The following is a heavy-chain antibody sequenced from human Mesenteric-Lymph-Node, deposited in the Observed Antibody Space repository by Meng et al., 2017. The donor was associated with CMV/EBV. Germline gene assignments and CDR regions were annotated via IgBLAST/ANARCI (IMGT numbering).Heavy chain of an antibody. Sequence: GGSLRLSCAASGFTFSSYWMSWVRQAPGKGLEWVANIKQDGSEKYYVDSVKGRFTISRDNAKNSLYLQMNSLRTEDTAVYYCARSYDSIGSYYGASDYWGQGTLVTVSS. V-gene: IGHV3-7*01. CDR1: GFTFSSYW. CDR2: IKQDGSEK. D-gene: IGHD3-22*01. CDR3: ARSYDSIGSYYGASDY. J-gene: IGHJ4*02.